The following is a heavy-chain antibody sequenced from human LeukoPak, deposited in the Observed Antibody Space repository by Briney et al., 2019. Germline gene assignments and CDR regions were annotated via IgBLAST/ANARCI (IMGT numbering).Heavy chain of an antibody. V-gene: IGHV4-59*01. CDR1: GGSISSYY. D-gene: IGHD3-10*01. CDR2: IYYSGST. CDR3: ARAGPHYYGSGSYYFDY. Sequence: PSGTLSLTCTVSGGSISSYYWSWIRQPPGKGLEWIGYIYYSGSTNYNPSLKSRVTISVDTSKNQFSLKLSSVTAADTAVYYCARAGPHYYGSGSYYFDYWGQGTLVTVSS. J-gene: IGHJ4*02.